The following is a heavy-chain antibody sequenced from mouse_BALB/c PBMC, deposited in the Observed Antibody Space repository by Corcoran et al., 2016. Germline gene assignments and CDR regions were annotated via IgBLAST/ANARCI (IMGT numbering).Heavy chain of an antibody. CDR1: GYSFTGYY. CDR2: ISCYNGAT. V-gene: IGHV1S34*01. J-gene: IGHJ3*01. CDR3: ARGGFGTAKASWFAY. D-gene: IGHD1-2*01. Sequence: LEKTGASVKISCKASGYSFTGYYMHWVKQSHGKSLEWIGYISCYNGATSYNQKFKGKATFTVDTSSSTAYMQFNSLTSEDSAVYYWARGGFGTAKASWFAYWGQGTLVTVSA.